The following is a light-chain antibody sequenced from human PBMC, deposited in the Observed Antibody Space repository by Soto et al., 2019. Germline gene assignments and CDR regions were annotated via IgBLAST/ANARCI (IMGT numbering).Light chain of an antibody. CDR1: SSDVGGYNY. CDR2: EVS. CDR3: SSYAGSNNLRV. Sequence: QSTLTQPPSASGTPGQSVTISCTGTSSDVGGYNYVSWYQQHSGKAPKLMLYEVSKRPSGVPDRFSGSKSGNTASLTVSGLQAEDEADYYCSSYAGSNNLRVFGGGTKLTV. J-gene: IGLJ3*02. V-gene: IGLV2-8*01.